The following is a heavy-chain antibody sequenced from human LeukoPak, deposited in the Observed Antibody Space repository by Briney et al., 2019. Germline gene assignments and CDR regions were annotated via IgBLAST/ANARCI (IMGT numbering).Heavy chain of an antibody. J-gene: IGHJ4*02. V-gene: IGHV4-59*12. D-gene: IGHD1-26*01. CDR3: AREVGATTDPTHFDY. CDR1: DGSISSYY. Sequence: SETLSLTCTVSDGSISSYYWSWIRQPPGKGLEWIGYIYYSGSTNYNPSLKSRVTISVDRSKNQFSLKLSSVTAADTAVYYCAREVGATTDPTHFDYWGQGTLVTVSS. CDR2: IYYSGST.